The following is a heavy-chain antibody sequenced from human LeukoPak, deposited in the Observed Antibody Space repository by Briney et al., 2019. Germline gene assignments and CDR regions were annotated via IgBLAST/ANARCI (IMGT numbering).Heavy chain of an antibody. CDR1: GGSISSSNYY. D-gene: IGHD3-10*01. CDR2: IYYSGST. CDR3: ARLSASGSPYAFDI. J-gene: IGHJ3*02. V-gene: IGHV4-39*01. Sequence: PSETLSLTCTVSGGSISSSNYYWGWIRQPPGKGLEWIGSIYYSGSTYYNPSLKSRVTISVDTSKNQFSLKLSSVTAADTAVYYCARLSASGSPYAFDIWGQGTMVTVSS.